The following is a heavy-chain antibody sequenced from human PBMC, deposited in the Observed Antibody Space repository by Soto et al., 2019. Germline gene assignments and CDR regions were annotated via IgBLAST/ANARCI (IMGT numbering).Heavy chain of an antibody. D-gene: IGHD4-17*01. CDR3: ARRYGALFDY. CDR1: GGSISSYY. J-gene: IGHJ4*02. CDR2: IYYSGST. Sequence: QVQLQESGPGLVKPSETLFLTCTVSGGSISSYYWSWIRQPPGKGLEWIGYIYYSGSTNYNPSLRSRVTMTVDTSKNQFSLTLSSVTDADTAVYYCARRYGALFDYWGQGTRVTVSS. V-gene: IGHV4-59*08.